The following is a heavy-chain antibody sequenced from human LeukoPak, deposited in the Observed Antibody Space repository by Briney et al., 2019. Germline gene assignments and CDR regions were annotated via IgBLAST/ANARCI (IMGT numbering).Heavy chain of an antibody. V-gene: IGHV1-2*02. Sequence: GASVKVSCLVSGYSFTALYIHWVRQAPGQGLEWMGWIDPNSGGTRSAHKFRGRVTMTRDASINTVYMDLSGLGSDDTAVYYCARDTRRGSYGSGSYYSDYWGQGTLVTVSS. CDR3: ARDTRRGSYGSGSYYSDY. CDR1: GYSFTALY. CDR2: IDPNSGGT. D-gene: IGHD3-10*01. J-gene: IGHJ4*02.